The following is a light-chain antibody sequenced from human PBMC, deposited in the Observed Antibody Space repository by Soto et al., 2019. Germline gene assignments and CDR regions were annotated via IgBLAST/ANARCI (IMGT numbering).Light chain of an antibody. Sequence: EIEWRLNHGTLSLSVGEGATLACRASQTVSSIYVAWYQQKVGQAPRLLIYGVSSRVTGIPDRFSGSGSRTDFTLTLSRLQPDDFAVYNCEQYGSSPMPFGQGTRLEIK. CDR3: EQYGSSPMP. J-gene: IGKJ5*01. CDR2: GVS. CDR1: QTVSSIY. V-gene: IGKV3-20*01.